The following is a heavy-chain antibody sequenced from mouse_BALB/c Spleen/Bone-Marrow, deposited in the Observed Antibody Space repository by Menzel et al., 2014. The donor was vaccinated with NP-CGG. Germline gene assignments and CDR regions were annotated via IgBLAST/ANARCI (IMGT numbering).Heavy chain of an antibody. D-gene: IGHD1-1*01. Sequence: EVKLQESGAGLVKPGASVKLSCTASGFNIKDTYMHWVKQRPEQGLEWIGRIDPANGNTKYDPKFQGKATITADTSSNTAYLQLSSLTSEDSAVYYCASYYYGYFFDYWGQGTTLTVSS. CDR1: GFNIKDTY. CDR3: ASYYYGYFFDY. V-gene: IGHV14-3*02. CDR2: IDPANGNT. J-gene: IGHJ2*01.